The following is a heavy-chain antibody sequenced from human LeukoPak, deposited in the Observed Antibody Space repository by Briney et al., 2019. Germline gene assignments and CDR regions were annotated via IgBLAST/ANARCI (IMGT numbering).Heavy chain of an antibody. Sequence: GGSLRLSCVASGFTFSNYGLHWVRQAPGKGLEWVADIYYDGSTKYYGDSVKSRFTISRDNAKNSLYLQMHSLRAEDTAVYYCARGYYFDYWGQGTLVTVSS. CDR2: IYYDGSTK. CDR3: ARGYYFDY. CDR1: GFTFSNYG. J-gene: IGHJ4*02. V-gene: IGHV3-33*03.